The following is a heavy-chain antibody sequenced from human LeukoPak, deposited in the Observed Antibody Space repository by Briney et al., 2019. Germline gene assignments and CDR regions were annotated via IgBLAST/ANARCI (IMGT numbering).Heavy chain of an antibody. D-gene: IGHD6-19*01. V-gene: IGHV4-61*02. CDR3: ARGSYSSGWYSRGFDY. CDR2: IYTSGST. CDR1: GGSISSGSYY. Sequence: SQTLSLTCTVSGGSISSGSYYWSWIRQPAGKGLEWIGRIYTSGSTNYNPSLKSRVTISADTSKNQFSLKLSSVTAADTAVYYCARGSYSSGWYSRGFDYWGQGTLVTVSS. J-gene: IGHJ4*02.